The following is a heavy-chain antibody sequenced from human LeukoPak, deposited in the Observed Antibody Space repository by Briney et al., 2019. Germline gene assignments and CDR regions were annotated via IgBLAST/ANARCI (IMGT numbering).Heavy chain of an antibody. J-gene: IGHJ4*02. V-gene: IGHV3-21*01. Sequence: GGSLRLSCAASGFTFSSYSMNWVRQAPGKGLEWVSSISSSSSYIYYADSVKGRFTISRDNAKNSLYLQMNSLRAEDTAVYYCARDRRKYNYDGSGYPPYWGQGTLVTVSS. D-gene: IGHD3-22*01. CDR3: ARDRRKYNYDGSGYPPY. CDR2: ISSSSSYI. CDR1: GFTFSSYS.